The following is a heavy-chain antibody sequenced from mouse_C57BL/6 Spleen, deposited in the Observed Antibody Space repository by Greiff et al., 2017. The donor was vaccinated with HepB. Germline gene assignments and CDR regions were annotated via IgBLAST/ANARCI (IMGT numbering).Heavy chain of an antibody. J-gene: IGHJ2*01. CDR2: IDPSDSYT. D-gene: IGHD1-1*01. V-gene: IGHV1-50*01. CDR1: GYTFTSYW. Sequence: VQLQQPGAELVKPGASVKLSCKASGYTFTSYWMQWVKQRPGQGLEWIGEIDPSDSYTNYNQKFKGKATLTVDTSSSTAYMQLSSLTSEDSAVYYCARHYGSSYLDYWGQGTTLTVSS. CDR3: ARHYGSSYLDY.